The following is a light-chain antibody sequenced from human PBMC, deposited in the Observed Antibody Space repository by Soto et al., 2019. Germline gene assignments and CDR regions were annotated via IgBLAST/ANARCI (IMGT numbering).Light chain of an antibody. CDR1: QNIRNY. CDR2: ASS. V-gene: IGKV1-39*01. J-gene: IGKJ2*01. Sequence: DIQMTQSPSSLSSSIGDRLTITSRASQNIRNYLNWYQQKPGQAPNLLIYASSSLRGGVPSRFRGSVSGTEFTLTISSLQPEDVATYYCQQSHTLPYTWGQGTNLGI. CDR3: QQSHTLPYT.